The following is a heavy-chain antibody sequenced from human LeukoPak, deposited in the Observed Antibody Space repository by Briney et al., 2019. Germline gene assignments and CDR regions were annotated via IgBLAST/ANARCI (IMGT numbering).Heavy chain of an antibody. V-gene: IGHV4-38-2*02. CDR1: GYSISSGYY. Sequence: SETLSLTCTVSGYSISSGYYWGWIRQPPGKGLEWIGSIYHSGSTYYNPSLKSRVTISVDTSKNQFSLKLSSVTAADTAVYYCARKRGAAAHDYWGQGTLVTVSS. CDR3: ARKRGAAAHDY. J-gene: IGHJ4*02. D-gene: IGHD6-13*01. CDR2: IYHSGST.